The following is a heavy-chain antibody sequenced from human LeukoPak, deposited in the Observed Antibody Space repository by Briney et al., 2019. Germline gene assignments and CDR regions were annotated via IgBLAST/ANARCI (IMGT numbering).Heavy chain of an antibody. CDR1: GFDFNDYA. CDR3: ARDPVGGIPDYLDL. D-gene: IGHD3-10*01. CDR2: IAYNGNPT. V-gene: IGHV3-30*04. Sequence: RSSLRLSCAAPGFDFNDYAMHWVRQAPGKGLGWAAVIAYNGNPTIYTDCVKGRFTIYRDNSKNTLFLQMDSLTTEDTAVYYCARDPVGGIPDYLDLWGQGTLVTVSS. J-gene: IGHJ4*02.